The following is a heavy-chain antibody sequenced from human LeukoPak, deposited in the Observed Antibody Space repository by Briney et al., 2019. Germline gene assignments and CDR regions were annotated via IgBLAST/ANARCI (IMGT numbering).Heavy chain of an antibody. J-gene: IGHJ3*02. CDR1: GFTFSNAW. D-gene: IGHD1-20*01. CDR2: IKSKTDGRTT. CDR3: TRTATYSWNPEGAFDI. Sequence: GGSLRLSCAASGFTFSNAWMNWVRQAPGKGLEWVGRIKSKTDGRTTDYAAPVKGRFTITRDDSKNTLYLHMSSLKTEDTAVYYCTRTATYSWNPEGAFDIWGQGTMVTVSS. V-gene: IGHV3-15*01.